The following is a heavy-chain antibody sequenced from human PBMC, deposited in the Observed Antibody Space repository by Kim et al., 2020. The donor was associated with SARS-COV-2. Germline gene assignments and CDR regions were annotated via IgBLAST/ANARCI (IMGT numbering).Heavy chain of an antibody. J-gene: IGHJ6*03. CDR2: ST. CDR3: ARALGYMDV. Sequence: STSYADSVKGRFTISRDNAKNTLYLQMNSLRAEDTAVYYCARALGYMDVWGKGTTVTVSS. V-gene: IGHV3-74*01. D-gene: IGHD7-27*01.